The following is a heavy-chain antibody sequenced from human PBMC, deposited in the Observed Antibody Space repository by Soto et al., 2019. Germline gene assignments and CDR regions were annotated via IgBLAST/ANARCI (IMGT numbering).Heavy chain of an antibody. CDR1: GYSFTSYW. CDR3: ARTAAAGKYYYGMDV. CDR2: IYPGDSDT. J-gene: IGHJ6*02. D-gene: IGHD6-13*01. V-gene: IGHV5-51*01. Sequence: GESLKISCKGSGYSFTSYWIGWVRQMPGKGLESMGIIYPGDSDTRYSPSFQGQVTISADKFISTAYLQWSSLKASDTAMYYCARTAAAGKYYYGMDVWGQGTTVTVSS.